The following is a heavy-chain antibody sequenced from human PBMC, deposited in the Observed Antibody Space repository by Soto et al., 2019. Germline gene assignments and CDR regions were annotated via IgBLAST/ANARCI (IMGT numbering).Heavy chain of an antibody. CDR1: GDSVSSNSAA. Sequence: SETLSLICAISGDSVSSNSAAWNWIRQSPSRGLEWLGRTYYRSKWYNDYAVSVKSRITINPDTSKNQFSLQLNSVTPEDTAVYYCARVDILTVYGCMDVWGQGTTVTVSS. V-gene: IGHV6-1*01. D-gene: IGHD3-9*01. J-gene: IGHJ6*02. CDR3: ARVDILTVYGCMDV. CDR2: TYYRSKWYN.